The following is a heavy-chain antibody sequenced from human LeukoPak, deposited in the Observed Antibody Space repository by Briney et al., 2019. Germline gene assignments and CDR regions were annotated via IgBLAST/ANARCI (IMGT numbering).Heavy chain of an antibody. CDR1: GYIFTGYY. Sequence: ASVKVSCKASGYIFTGYYMHWVRQAPGQGLEWMGWINPKSGGADYAQKFQGRVTMTTDTSTSTAYMELRSLRSDDTAVYYCARRLGIVGATGWVNFDYWGQGTLVTVSS. J-gene: IGHJ4*02. CDR3: ARRLGIVGATGWVNFDY. CDR2: INPKSGGA. D-gene: IGHD1-26*01. V-gene: IGHV1-2*02.